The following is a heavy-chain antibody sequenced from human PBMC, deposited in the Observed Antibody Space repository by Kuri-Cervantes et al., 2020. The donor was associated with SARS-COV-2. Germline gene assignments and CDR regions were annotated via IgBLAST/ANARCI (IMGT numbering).Heavy chain of an antibody. J-gene: IGHJ4*02. CDR1: GFTFSSYS. Sequence: GGSLRLSCAASGFTFSSYSMNWVRQAPGKGLEWVSSISSSSSYIYYADSVKGRFTISRDNSKNTLNLQMNSLRVEDTATYYCAKSPLVGSYHFDHWGQGILVTVSS. CDR3: AKSPLVGSYHFDH. V-gene: IGHV3-21*04. CDR2: ISSSSSYI. D-gene: IGHD5-18*01.